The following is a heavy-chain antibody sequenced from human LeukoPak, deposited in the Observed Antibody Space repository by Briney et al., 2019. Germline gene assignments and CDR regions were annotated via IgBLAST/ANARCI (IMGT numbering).Heavy chain of an antibody. J-gene: IGHJ6*03. V-gene: IGHV4-61*02. CDR3: ARSEYYYMDV. Sequence: SETLSLTCTVSGGSISSGSYYWSWIRQPAGKGLEWIGRIYTSGSTNYNPSLKSRVTISVDTSKNQFSLKLSSVTAADTAVYYCARSEYYYMDVWDKGTTVTISS. CDR2: IYTSGST. CDR1: GGSISSGSYY.